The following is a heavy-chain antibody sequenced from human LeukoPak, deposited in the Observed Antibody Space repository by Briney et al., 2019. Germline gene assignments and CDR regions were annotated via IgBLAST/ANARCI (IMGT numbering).Heavy chain of an antibody. D-gene: IGHD3-10*01. Sequence: SQTLSLTCTVSGGSITSGGYFWSWIRQHPGKGLEWIGYTSYSGNTYYNPSLKSRLTISVDTSKNQFSLKLSSVTAAGTAVYYCARSFGESYFDYWGQGILVTVSS. CDR1: GGSITSGGYF. CDR2: TSYSGNT. V-gene: IGHV4-31*03. J-gene: IGHJ4*02. CDR3: ARSFGESYFDY.